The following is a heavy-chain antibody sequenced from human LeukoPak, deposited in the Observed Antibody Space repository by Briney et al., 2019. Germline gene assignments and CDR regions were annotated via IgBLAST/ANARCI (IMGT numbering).Heavy chain of an antibody. Sequence: PGGSLRLSCAASGFMFSSYWMSWVRQAPGKGLEWVANIKQDGSEKYYVDSVKGRFTISRDNAKNSLYLQMNSLRAEDTAVYYCAKDRLSGSYYDSAFDIWGQGTMVTVSS. V-gene: IGHV3-7*03. CDR3: AKDRLSGSYYDSAFDI. CDR2: IKQDGSEK. J-gene: IGHJ3*02. CDR1: GFMFSSYW. D-gene: IGHD1-26*01.